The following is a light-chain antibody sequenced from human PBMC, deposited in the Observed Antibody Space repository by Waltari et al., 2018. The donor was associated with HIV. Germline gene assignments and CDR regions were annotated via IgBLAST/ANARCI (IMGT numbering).Light chain of an antibody. J-gene: IGKJ2*01. CDR1: QTISSS. V-gene: IGKV1-5*03. CDR2: KAS. CDR3: QQYSAFPFT. Sequence: DIEMTQSPSTLPLSLGDSVPITCRASQTISSSLAWYQQRPGTAPKLLIYKASSLEDGVPSRFSGSGSGTEFTLTISSLQPDDIAVYFCQQYSAFPFTFGQGTKLEI.